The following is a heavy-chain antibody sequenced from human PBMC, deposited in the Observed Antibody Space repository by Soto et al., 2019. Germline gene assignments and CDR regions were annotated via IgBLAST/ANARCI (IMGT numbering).Heavy chain of an antibody. CDR1: GGTFSSYA. CDR2: IIPIFGTA. Sequence: QVQLVQSGAEVKKPGSSVKVSCKASGGTFSSYAISWVRQAPGQGLEWMGGIIPIFGTANYAQKFQGRVTITANESTSTAYMELSSLRSEDTAVYFCGRRYSSSWYQKEGMGVWGQGTTVTGSS. CDR3: GRRYSSSWYQKEGMGV. J-gene: IGHJ6*02. V-gene: IGHV1-69*01. D-gene: IGHD6-13*01.